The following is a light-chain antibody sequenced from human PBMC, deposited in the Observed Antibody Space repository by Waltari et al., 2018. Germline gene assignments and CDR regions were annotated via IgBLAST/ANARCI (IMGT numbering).Light chain of an antibody. J-gene: IGKJ1*01. CDR2: GAS. CDR1: QSVSSSY. CDR3: QQYGRSPLA. V-gene: IGKV3-20*01. Sequence: EIVLTQSPGTLSLSPGERATLSCRARQSVSSSYLAWYQQKPGQAPRRLIFGASSRATGIPDRFSGSGSGTDFTLTISRLEPEDFAVYFCQQYGRSPLAFGQGTKVEIK.